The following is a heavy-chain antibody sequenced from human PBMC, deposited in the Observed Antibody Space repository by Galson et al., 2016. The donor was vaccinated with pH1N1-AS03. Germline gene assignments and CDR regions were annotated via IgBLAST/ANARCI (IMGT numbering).Heavy chain of an antibody. J-gene: IGHJ4*02. D-gene: IGHD4/OR15-4a*01. CDR1: GLTLGDYW. CDR3: CSPVAGYG. V-gene: IGHV3-7*01. CDR2: IRGYGGHI. Sequence: SLRLSCAASGLTLGDYWTRWVRPAPGKGLQWLASIRGYGGHINYLDSVRNRFTIFRDNANNLLYLQMNGLRAEDTALYFCCSPVAGYGGGQGTLVTVSS.